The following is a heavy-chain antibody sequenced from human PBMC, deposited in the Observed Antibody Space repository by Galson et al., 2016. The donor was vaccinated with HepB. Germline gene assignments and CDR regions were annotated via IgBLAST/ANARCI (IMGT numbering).Heavy chain of an antibody. J-gene: IGHJ6*02. CDR1: GYTFTGYY. Sequence: SVKVSCKASGYTFTGYYMHWVRQAPGQGLEWMGWINPNSGGTNYAQKFQGRVSMTGDTSISTAYMELSRLRSDDTAVYYCARDYGDNSFYGMDVWGQGTTVTVSS. CDR3: ARDYGDNSFYGMDV. CDR2: INPNSGGT. D-gene: IGHD4-17*01. V-gene: IGHV1-2*02.